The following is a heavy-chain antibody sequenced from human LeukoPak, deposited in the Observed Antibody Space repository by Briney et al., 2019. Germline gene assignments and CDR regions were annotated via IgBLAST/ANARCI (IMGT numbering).Heavy chain of an antibody. CDR1: GRSFSGYY. Sequence: SETLSLTFAVYGRSFSGYYWTWIRQTPGKGLEWIGEINHSGITDYNPSLRSRVTISVDTSKNQFSLKLSSVTAADTAIYYCARAVIVVAAATHRNWFDPWGQGTLVTVSS. CDR3: ARAVIVVAAATHRNWFDP. J-gene: IGHJ5*02. V-gene: IGHV4-34*01. CDR2: INHSGIT. D-gene: IGHD2-15*01.